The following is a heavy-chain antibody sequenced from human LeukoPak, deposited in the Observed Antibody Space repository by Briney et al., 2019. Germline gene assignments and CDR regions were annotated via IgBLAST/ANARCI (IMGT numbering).Heavy chain of an antibody. V-gene: IGHV4-38-2*02. Sequence: SETLSLTCTVSGYSISSGYYWGWIRQPPGKGLEWIGSIYHSGSTYYNPSLKSRVTISVDTSKNQFSLKLSSVTAADTAVYYCARWGPMVRGGFDYWGQGTLVTVSP. CDR2: IYHSGST. CDR3: ARWGPMVRGGFDY. D-gene: IGHD3-10*01. CDR1: GYSISSGYY. J-gene: IGHJ4*02.